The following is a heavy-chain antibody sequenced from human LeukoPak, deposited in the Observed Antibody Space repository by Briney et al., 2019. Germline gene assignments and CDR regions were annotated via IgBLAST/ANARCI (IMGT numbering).Heavy chain of an antibody. D-gene: IGHD5-12*01. CDR1: GFTFSSYG. CDR2: ISYDGSNK. Sequence: GGSLRLSCAASGFTFSSYGMHWVRQAPGKGLEWVAVISYDGSNKYYADSVKGRFTISRDSSKNTLYLQMNSLRAEDTAVYYCANSRYGGYPFDYWGQGTLVTVSS. CDR3: ANSRYGGYPFDY. V-gene: IGHV3-30*18. J-gene: IGHJ4*02.